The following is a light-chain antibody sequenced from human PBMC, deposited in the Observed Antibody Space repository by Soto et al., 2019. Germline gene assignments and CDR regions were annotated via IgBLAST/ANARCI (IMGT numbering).Light chain of an antibody. V-gene: IGLV2-14*01. CDR3: SSFTKSNSWV. Sequence: QSALTQPASVSGSPGQSITISCTGTSRDIGAYDYVSWYQQHPGKAPKFMLYDVSNRPSGVSDRFSGSKSGNTASLTISGLQAEDEADYYCSSFTKSNSWVFGGGTQLTVL. CDR2: DVS. J-gene: IGLJ3*02. CDR1: SRDIGAYDY.